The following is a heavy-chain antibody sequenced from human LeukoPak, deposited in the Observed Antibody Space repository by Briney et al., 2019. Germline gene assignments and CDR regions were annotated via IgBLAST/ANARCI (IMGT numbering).Heavy chain of an antibody. Sequence: SETLSLTCTVSGGSISSGDSYWSWIRQPPGKGLEWIGHIYYSGSTYYNPSLKSRLTISVDTSKNQFSLKLSSVTAADTAVYYCARGPPGSAFNIWGQGTMATVSS. D-gene: IGHD1-26*01. CDR1: GGSISSGDSY. CDR3: ARGPPGSAFNI. V-gene: IGHV4-30-4*08. J-gene: IGHJ3*02. CDR2: IYYSGST.